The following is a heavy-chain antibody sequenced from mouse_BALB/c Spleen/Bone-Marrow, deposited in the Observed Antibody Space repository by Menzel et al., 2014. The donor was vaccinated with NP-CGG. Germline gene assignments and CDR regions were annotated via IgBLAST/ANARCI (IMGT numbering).Heavy chain of an antibody. D-gene: IGHD1-2*01. V-gene: IGHV4-1*02. CDR2: INPDSSTI. CDR3: ARQGYYGYSDY. J-gene: IGHJ2*01. CDR1: GFDFXRYW. Sequence: EVKLVESGGGLVQPGGSLKLSCAASGFDFXRYWMSWVRQAPGKGLEWIGEINPDSSTINYTPSLKDRFIISRDNAKNTLYLQMRKVRSEDTALYYCARQGYYGYSDYWGQGTTLTVSS.